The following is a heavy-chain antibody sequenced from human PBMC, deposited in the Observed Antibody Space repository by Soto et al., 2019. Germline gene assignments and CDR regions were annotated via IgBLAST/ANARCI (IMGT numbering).Heavy chain of an antibody. V-gene: IGHV3-23*01. CDR2: ISGSGGSK. CDR3: AREVRYSGYDEGGWFDH. Sequence: GGSLRLSCAASGFTFSSYAMSWVRQAPGKGLEWVSAISGSGGSKYYADSVKGRFTISRDNAKNTLYLQMNSLRAEDTAVYYCAREVRYSGYDEGGWFDHWGQGTLVTVSS. J-gene: IGHJ5*02. CDR1: GFTFSSYA. D-gene: IGHD5-12*01.